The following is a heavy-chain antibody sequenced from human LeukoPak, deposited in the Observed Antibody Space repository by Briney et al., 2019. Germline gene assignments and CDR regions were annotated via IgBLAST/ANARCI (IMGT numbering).Heavy chain of an antibody. CDR1: GFTFSSYG. Sequence: HPGRSLRLSCAASGFTFSSYGMHWVRQAPGKGLEWVATIQNDGRNEYYADSVKGRFTISRDTSKNMLYLHMNSLRVEDTAIFYCAKRGPPDGSYGNWIDPWGQGTLVTVSS. CDR3: AKRGPPDGSYGNWIDP. V-gene: IGHV3-30*18. D-gene: IGHD3-22*01. CDR2: IQNDGRNE. J-gene: IGHJ5*02.